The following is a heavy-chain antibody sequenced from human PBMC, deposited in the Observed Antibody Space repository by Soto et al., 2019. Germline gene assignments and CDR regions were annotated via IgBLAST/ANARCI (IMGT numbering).Heavy chain of an antibody. Sequence: PSETLSLTCTVSGGSISSGGYYWSWIRQHPGKGLEWIGYIYYSGSTYYNPSLKSRVTISVDTSKNQFSLRLSSVTAADTAVYYCARDYDFWSGYYTDYYGMDVWGQGTTVTVSS. CDR3: ARDYDFWSGYYTDYYGMDV. CDR1: GGSISSGGYY. J-gene: IGHJ6*02. D-gene: IGHD3-3*01. V-gene: IGHV4-31*03. CDR2: IYYSGST.